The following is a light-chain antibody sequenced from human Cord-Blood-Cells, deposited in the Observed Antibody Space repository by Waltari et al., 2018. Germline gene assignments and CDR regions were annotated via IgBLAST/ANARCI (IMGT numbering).Light chain of an antibody. J-gene: IGLJ3*02. CDR3: CSYAGSYTWV. CDR1: SSDVVGYNY. V-gene: IGLV2-11*01. CDR2: DVS. Sequence: QPALTQPRSVSGSPGQSVTIPCTGTSSDVVGYNYVSWYQQHPGKAPKLMIYDVSKRPAGVPDRFSGSKSGNTASLTISGLQAEDEADYYCCSYAGSYTWVFGGGTKLTVL.